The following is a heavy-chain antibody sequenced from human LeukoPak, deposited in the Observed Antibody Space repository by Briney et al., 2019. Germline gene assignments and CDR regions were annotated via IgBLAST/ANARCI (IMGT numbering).Heavy chain of an antibody. CDR3: ARDMDDLPGGYYYYGMDV. V-gene: IGHV3-7*01. CDR2: IKQDGSEK. Sequence: GESLRLSCAASGFTFSSYWMSWVRQAPGKGLEWVANIKQDGSEKYYVDSVKGRFTISRDNAKNSLYLQMNSLRAEDTAVYYCARDMDDLPGGYYYYGMDVWGQGTTVTVSS. D-gene: IGHD1-1*01. CDR1: GFTFSSYW. J-gene: IGHJ6*02.